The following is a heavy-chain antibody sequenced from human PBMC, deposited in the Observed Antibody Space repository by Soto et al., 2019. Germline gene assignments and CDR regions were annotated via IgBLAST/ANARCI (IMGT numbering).Heavy chain of an antibody. CDR3: ATTATVVTRAYYYYGMDV. CDR1: GDTLTEFS. CDR2: FDPQGGET. D-gene: IGHD4-17*01. Sequence: ASVKVSCKVSGDTLTEFSMHWVRQAPGKGLEWMGGFDPQGGETIYAQKFQGRVTMTEDTSTDTAYMELSSLRSEETAVYYCATTATVVTRAYYYYGMDVWGQGTTVTVSS. V-gene: IGHV1-24*01. J-gene: IGHJ6*02.